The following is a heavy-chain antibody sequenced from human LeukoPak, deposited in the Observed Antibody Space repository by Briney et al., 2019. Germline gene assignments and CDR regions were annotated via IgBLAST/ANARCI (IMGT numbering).Heavy chain of an antibody. Sequence: GGSLRLSCEASGFTFSSYAMSWVRQAPGKGLEWVSYISSSGSTIYYEDSVKGRFTISRDNAKNSLYLQMNSLRAEDTAVYYCAELGITMIGGVWGKGTTVTISS. J-gene: IGHJ6*04. CDR3: AELGITMIGGV. CDR1: GFTFSSYA. CDR2: ISSSGSTI. V-gene: IGHV3-48*03. D-gene: IGHD3-10*02.